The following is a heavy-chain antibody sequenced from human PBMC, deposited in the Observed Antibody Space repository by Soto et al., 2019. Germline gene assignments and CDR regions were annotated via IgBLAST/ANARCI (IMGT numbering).Heavy chain of an antibody. J-gene: IGHJ1*01. CDR3: AQVGTPNAEYFQH. D-gene: IGHD3-10*01. V-gene: IGHV1-69*01. CDR2: IIPIFGTA. Sequence: QVQLLQSGAEVTKPGSSVKVSCKASGGTFSSYAISWVRQAPGQGLEGMGGIIPIFGTANYTQKFQGRVTITADESTSTAYMELSSLRSEDTAVYYCAQVGTPNAEYFQHWGQGTLVNVSS. CDR1: GGTFSSYA.